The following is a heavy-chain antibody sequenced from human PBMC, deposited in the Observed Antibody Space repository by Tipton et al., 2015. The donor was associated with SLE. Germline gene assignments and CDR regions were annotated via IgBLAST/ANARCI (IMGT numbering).Heavy chain of an antibody. CDR3: VRFLSGPDAFDI. CDR2: IYHSGST. CDR1: GYSISSGFY. J-gene: IGHJ3*02. D-gene: IGHD3-3*01. Sequence: TLSLTCSVSGYSISSGFYWGWLRQSPGKGLEWIGSIYHSGSTQYNPSLKSRVTISVDTSGNQVSLRLRSVTAADTALYYCVRFLSGPDAFDIWGHGTMVTVSS. V-gene: IGHV4-38-2*01.